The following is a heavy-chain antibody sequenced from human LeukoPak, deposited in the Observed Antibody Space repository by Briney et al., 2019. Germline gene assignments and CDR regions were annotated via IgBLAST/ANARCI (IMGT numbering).Heavy chain of an antibody. CDR1: GGSFSGYY. CDR3: ARRDIGWAFDI. D-gene: IGHD5-12*01. V-gene: IGHV4-34*01. J-gene: IGHJ3*02. CDR2: INHSGST. Sequence: PSETLSLTCAVYGGSFSGYYWSCIRQPPGKGLEWIGEINHSGSTNYNPSLKSRVTISVDTSKNQFSLKLSSVTAADTAVYYCARRDIGWAFDIWGQGTMVTVSS.